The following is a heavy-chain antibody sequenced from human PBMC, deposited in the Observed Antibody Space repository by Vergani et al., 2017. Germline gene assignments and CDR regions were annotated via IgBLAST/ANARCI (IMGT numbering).Heavy chain of an antibody. D-gene: IGHD2-2*01. CDR1: GASIRSSNYY. CDR2: IYYSGST. CDR3: ARDKRGYCSSTSCYAPFGY. J-gene: IGHJ4*02. V-gene: IGHV4-39*07. Sequence: QLQLQESGPGLVKPSATLSLTCSVSGASIRSSNYYWGWIRQPPGKGLEWIASIYYSGSTNYNPSLKSRVTMSVDTSKNQFSLKLSSVTAADTAVYYCARDKRGYCSSTSCYAPFGYWGQGTLVTVSS.